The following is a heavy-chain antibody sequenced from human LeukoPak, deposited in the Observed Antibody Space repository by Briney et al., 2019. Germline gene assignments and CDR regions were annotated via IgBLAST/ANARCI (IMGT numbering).Heavy chain of an antibody. CDR1: GGSISSSSYY. CDR2: IYYSGST. J-gene: IGHJ4*02. CDR3: ARYYYGSGSYYFDY. V-gene: IGHV4-39*07. D-gene: IGHD3-10*01. Sequence: PSETLSLTCTVSGGSISSSSYYWGWIRQPPGKGLEWIGSIYYSGSTYYNPSLKSRVTISVDTSKNQYSLKLRSVTAADTAVYYCARYYYGSGSYYFDYWGQGTLVTVSS.